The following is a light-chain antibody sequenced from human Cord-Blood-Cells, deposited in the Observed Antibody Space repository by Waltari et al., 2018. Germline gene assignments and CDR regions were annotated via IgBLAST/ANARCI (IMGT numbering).Light chain of an antibody. CDR2: DVG. CDR3: SSYTSSSTWV. J-gene: IGLJ3*02. CDR1: SSDAGGYNY. V-gene: IGLV2-14*01. Sequence: QSALTQPASVSGSPGQSITISCTGTSSDAGGYNYVSWYQQHPGKAPKLLIYDVGKRPSGVSNRFSGSKSGNTASLTISGLQAEDEGDYYCSSYTSSSTWVFGGGTKLTVL.